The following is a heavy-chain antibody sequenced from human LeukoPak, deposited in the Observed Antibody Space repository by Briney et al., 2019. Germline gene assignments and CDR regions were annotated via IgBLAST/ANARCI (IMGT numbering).Heavy chain of an antibody. D-gene: IGHD3-16*02. CDR3: ARFKLSSYYFYMGV. J-gene: IGHJ6*03. CDR2: SGDNDNT. V-gene: IGHV1-18*01. Sequence: ASVKVSCKASGYTFTSYTIRWVRQAPGQGLEWISGDNDNTNYAQKFQGRVTMTTDTSTSTAYMELRSLRSDDTAVYYCARFKLSSYYFYMGVWGKGTTVTVSS. CDR1: GYTFTSYT.